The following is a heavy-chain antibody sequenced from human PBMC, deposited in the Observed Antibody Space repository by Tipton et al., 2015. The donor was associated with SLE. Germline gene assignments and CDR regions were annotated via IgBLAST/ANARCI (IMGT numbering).Heavy chain of an antibody. CDR1: GGSISSSSYY. CDR2: IYYSGST. J-gene: IGHJ4*02. V-gene: IGHV4-39*01. Sequence: TLSLTCTVSGGSISSSSYYWGWIRQPPGKGLEWIGNIYYSGSTYYNPSLKSRVTMSVDTSKNQFSLKLSSVTAADTAVYYCARLSAVGGQAYWGQGTLVTVSS. CDR3: ARLSAVGGQAY. D-gene: IGHD6-19*01.